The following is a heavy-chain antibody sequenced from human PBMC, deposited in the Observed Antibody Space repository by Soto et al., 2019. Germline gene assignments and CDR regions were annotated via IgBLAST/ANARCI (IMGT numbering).Heavy chain of an antibody. V-gene: IGHV1-8*01. CDR3: ARSTNDYGDRH. J-gene: IGHJ4*02. CDR2: MNPNSGNT. D-gene: IGHD4-17*01. CDR1: GYTFTSYD. Sequence: QVQLVQSGAEVKKPGASVKVSCKASGYTFTSYDINWVRQATGQGLEWMGWMNPNSGNTGYAQKFQGRLTVTGXTSIGTAYMELSSLRSEDTAVYYCARSTNDYGDRHWGQGTLVTVSS.